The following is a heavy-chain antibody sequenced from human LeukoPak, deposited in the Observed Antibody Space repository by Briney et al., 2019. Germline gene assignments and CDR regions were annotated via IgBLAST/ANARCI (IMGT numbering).Heavy chain of an antibody. V-gene: IGHV4-59*01. J-gene: IGHJ6*02. D-gene: IGHD6-19*01. CDR2: SYYSGST. CDR3: ARGVSSGWQYYYYYGMDV. Sequence: SETLSLTCTVSGGSISSYYWSWIRQPPGKGLEWIGYSYYSGSTNYNPSLKSRVTISVDTSKNQFSLKLSSVTAADTAVYYCARGVSSGWQYYYYYGMDVWGQGTTVTVSS. CDR1: GGSISSYY.